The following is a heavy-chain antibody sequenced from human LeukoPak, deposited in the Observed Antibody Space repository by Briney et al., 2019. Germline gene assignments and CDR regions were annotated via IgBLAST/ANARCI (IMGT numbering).Heavy chain of an antibody. CDR3: ARGQGGNSLGY. D-gene: IGHD2-15*01. V-gene: IGHV3-53*01. CDR1: GFTFGSNY. CDR2: IYSGGGT. J-gene: IGHJ4*02. Sequence: GGSLRLSFAASGFTFGSNYLSWARQAPGKGLEWVSVIYSGGGTYYADSVKGRFTISRDNSNNTVYLQMNGLRAEDTAMYYCARGQGGNSLGYWGQGTLVTVSS.